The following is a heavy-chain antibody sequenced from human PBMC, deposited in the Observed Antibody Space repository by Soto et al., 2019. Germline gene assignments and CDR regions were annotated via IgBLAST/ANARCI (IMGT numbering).Heavy chain of an antibody. J-gene: IGHJ4*02. Sequence: GGSLRLSCVASGFMFSTYGMSWVRQVPGKGLEWVSAISGSGGSTYFADSVKGRFTISRDNSKITLYLQMNNVRAVDTAVYYCGKDVNDAMVIGLNDFCGPGTLVTVSS. CDR2: ISGSGGST. CDR1: GFMFSTYG. V-gene: IGHV3-23*01. CDR3: GKDVNDAMVIGLNDF. D-gene: IGHD5-18*01.